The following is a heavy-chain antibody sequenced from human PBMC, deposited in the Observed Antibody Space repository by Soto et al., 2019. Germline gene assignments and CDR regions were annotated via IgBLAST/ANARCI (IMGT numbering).Heavy chain of an antibody. Sequence: GGSLRLSCATSGFTFINYAMTWVRQAPGKGLEWVSGISGGGGSTYYADSVKGRFTISRDNSKNTLYLQMNSLRAEDTAVYYCAKAIGVPAAIDGYYYYYGMDVWGQGTTVTVSS. CDR1: GFTFINYA. D-gene: IGHD2-2*01. CDR2: ISGGGGST. V-gene: IGHV3-23*01. J-gene: IGHJ6*02. CDR3: AKAIGVPAAIDGYYYYYGMDV.